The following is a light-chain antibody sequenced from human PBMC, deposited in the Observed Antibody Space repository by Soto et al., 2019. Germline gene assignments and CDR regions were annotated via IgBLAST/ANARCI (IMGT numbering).Light chain of an antibody. CDR3: QQYGSSGT. V-gene: IGKV3-20*01. CDR1: QSVSNNY. Sequence: EIVLALSPVTLSLSPGEIATLSCRASQSVSNNYLAWYQQKPGQAPRLLIYGASNRATGIPDRFSGSGSGTDFTLTISRLEPEDFAVYYCQQYGSSGTFGQGTKVDIK. CDR2: GAS. J-gene: IGKJ1*01.